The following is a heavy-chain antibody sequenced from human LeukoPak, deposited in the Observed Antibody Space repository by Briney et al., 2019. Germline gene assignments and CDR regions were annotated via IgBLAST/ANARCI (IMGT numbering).Heavy chain of an antibody. CDR2: INHSGRT. J-gene: IGHJ5*02. CDR1: GYSINFGHL. CDR3: ARESSAVAHTMMRDWLDP. Sequence: SSETLSLTCDVSGYSINFGHLWGWIRQPPGKGLEWIASINHSGRTYYTPSLKSRVTISVDTLKNQFSPKVTSVTAEDTAMYFCARESSAVAHTMMRDWLDPWGQGTLVTVSS. V-gene: IGHV4-38-2*02. D-gene: IGHD3-22*01.